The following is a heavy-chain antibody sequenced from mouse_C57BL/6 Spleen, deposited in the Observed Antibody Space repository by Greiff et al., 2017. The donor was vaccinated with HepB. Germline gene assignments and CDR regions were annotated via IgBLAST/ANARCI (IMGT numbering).Heavy chain of an antibody. J-gene: IGHJ2*01. CDR3: ARGGTAQAPFDY. CDR1: GYTFTSYW. D-gene: IGHD3-2*02. CDR2: IDPSDSYT. V-gene: IGHV1-69*01. Sequence: VQLQQPGAELVMPGASVKLSCKASGYTFTSYWMHWVKQRPGQGLEWIGEIDPSDSYTNYNQKLKGKSTLTVDKSSSTAYMQLSSLTSEDSAVYYCARGGTAQAPFDYWGQGTTLTVSS.